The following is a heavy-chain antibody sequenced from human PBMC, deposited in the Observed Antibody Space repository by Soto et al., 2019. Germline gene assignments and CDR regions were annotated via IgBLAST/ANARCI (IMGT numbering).Heavy chain of an antibody. V-gene: IGHV3-30-3*01. CDR1: GFTFSSYA. CDR2: ISYDGSNK. D-gene: IGHD3-3*01. Sequence: QVQLVESGGGVVQPGRSLRLSCAASGFTFSSYAMHWVRQAPGKGLEWVAVISYDGSNKYYADSVKGRFTISRDNSKNTLYLQMNSLRAEDTAVYYCARRGGQGFLEWLLFPLDYWGQGTLVTVSS. J-gene: IGHJ4*02. CDR3: ARRGGQGFLEWLLFPLDY.